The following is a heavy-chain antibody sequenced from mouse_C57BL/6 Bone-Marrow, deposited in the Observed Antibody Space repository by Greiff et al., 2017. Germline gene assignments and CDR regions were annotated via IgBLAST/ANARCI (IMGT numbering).Heavy chain of an antibody. CDR1: GFTFSNYW. J-gene: IGHJ3*01. Sequence: DVMLVESGGGLVQPGGSMKLSCVASGFTFSNYWMNWVRPSPEQGLEWVAQIRLKSDNSATHYAESVKGRFTISRDDSKSSVYLQMNILRDEATGIYYCSAGFAYWGQGTLVTVSA. CDR2: IRLKSDNSAT. CDR3: SAGFAY. V-gene: IGHV6-3*01.